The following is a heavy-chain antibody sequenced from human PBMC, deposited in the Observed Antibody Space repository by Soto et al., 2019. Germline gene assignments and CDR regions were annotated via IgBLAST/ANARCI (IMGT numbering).Heavy chain of an antibody. CDR1: GGTFSSYA. V-gene: IGHV1-69*13. Sequence: ASVKVSCKASGGTFSSYAISWVRQAPGQGLEWMGGIIPIFGTANYAQKFQGRVTITADESTSTAYMELSSLRSEDTAVYYCARDKVTMVRGVIPHYYYYGMDVWGQGTTVTVSS. CDR2: IIPIFGTA. CDR3: ARDKVTMVRGVIPHYYYYGMDV. J-gene: IGHJ6*02. D-gene: IGHD3-10*01.